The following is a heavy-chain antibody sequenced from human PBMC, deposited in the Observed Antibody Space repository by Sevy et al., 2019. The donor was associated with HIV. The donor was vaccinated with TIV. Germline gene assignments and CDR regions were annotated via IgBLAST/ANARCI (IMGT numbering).Heavy chain of an antibody. J-gene: IGHJ4*02. CDR2: IYYSGST. V-gene: IGHV4-59*01. Sequence: SETLSLTCTVSGGSISSYYWSWIRQPPGKGLEWIVYIYYSGSTNYNPSLKSRVTISVDTSKNQFSLKLSSVTAADTAVYYCARGSGSGSYYNFDYWGQGTLVTVSS. CDR3: ARGSGSGSYYNFDY. CDR1: GGSISSYY. D-gene: IGHD3-10*01.